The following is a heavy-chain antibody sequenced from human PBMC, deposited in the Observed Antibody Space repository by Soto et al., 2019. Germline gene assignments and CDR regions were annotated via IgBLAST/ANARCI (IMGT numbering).Heavy chain of an antibody. CDR3: ARGFSSIRYYFDS. CDR2: IIPIFDTP. V-gene: IGHV1-69*06. D-gene: IGHD6-13*01. CDR1: GGTFNSYI. Sequence: SVKVSCKASGGTFNSYIISWLRQAPGQGLEWMGDIIPIFDTPNYAQTFQGRVTITADKSASTAYMELSSLRSEDTAVYYCARGFSSIRYYFDSWGQGTLVTVSS. J-gene: IGHJ4*02.